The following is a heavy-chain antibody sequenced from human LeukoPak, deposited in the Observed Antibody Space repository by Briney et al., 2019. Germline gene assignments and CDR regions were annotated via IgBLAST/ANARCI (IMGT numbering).Heavy chain of an antibody. V-gene: IGHV3-11*04. Sequence: TGGSLRLSCAASGFTFSDYYMSWIRQAPGKGLEWVSYISSSGSTIYYADSVKGRFTISRDNAKNSLYLQMNSLRAEDTAVYYCASTYDSSGYYRNPPDYWGQGTLVTVSS. CDR3: ASTYDSSGYYRNPPDY. D-gene: IGHD3-22*01. J-gene: IGHJ4*02. CDR1: GFTFSDYY. CDR2: ISSSGSTI.